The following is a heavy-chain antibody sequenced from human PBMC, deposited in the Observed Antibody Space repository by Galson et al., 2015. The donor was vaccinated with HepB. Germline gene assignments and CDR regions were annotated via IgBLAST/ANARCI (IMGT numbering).Heavy chain of an antibody. V-gene: IGHV5-10-1*01. CDR1: GYSFTSYW. CDR2: IDPSDSYT. Sequence: QSGAEVKKPGESLRISCKGSGYSFTSYWISWVRQMPGKGLEWMGRIDPSDSYTNYSPSFQGHVTISADKSISTAYLQWSSLKASDTAMYYCARHPPLYSGYNFRDHSYGMDISGHGT. J-gene: IGHJ6*02. CDR3: ARHPPLYSGYNFRDHSYGMDI. D-gene: IGHD5-12*01.